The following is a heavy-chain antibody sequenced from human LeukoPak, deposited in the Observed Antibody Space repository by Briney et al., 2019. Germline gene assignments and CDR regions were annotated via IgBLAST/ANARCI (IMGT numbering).Heavy chain of an antibody. CDR1: GGSFSGYY. V-gene: IGHV4-34*01. D-gene: IGHD3-16*02. CDR3: ARHIARDYVWGSYRGDAGFDY. Sequence: SETLSLTCAVYGGSFSGYYWSWIRQPPGKGLEWIGEINHSGSTNYNPSLKSRVTISVDTSKNQFSLKLSSVTAADTAVYYCARHIARDYVWGSYRGDAGFDYWGQGTLVIVSS. CDR2: INHSGST. J-gene: IGHJ4*02.